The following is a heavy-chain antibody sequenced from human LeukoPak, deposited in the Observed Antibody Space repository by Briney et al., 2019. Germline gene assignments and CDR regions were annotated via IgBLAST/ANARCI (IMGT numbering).Heavy chain of an antibody. CDR1: GFTFSSYA. J-gene: IGHJ4*02. Sequence: GGSLRLSCAASGFTFSSYAMHWVRQAPGKGLEYVSAISSNGGSTYYANSVKGRFTISRDNSKNTLYLQMGSLRGEDMAVYYCARAPLVGTSGGPSRDYWGQGPRVIVSS. V-gene: IGHV3-64*01. CDR2: ISSNGGST. D-gene: IGHD6-19*01. CDR3: ARAPLVGTSGGPSRDY.